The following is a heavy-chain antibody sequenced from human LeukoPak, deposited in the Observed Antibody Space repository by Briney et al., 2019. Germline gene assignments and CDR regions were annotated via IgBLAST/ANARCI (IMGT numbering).Heavy chain of an antibody. Sequence: KPGGPLRLSCAASGFIFSGYIMNWVRQAPGKGLEWVSSISASDTYINYADSLKGRFTISRDNAKNSLYLQMNSLRAEDTAVYYCAREPSGGYCSSSSCSRYFQHWGSGNPVTVSS. CDR3: AREPSGGYCSSSSCSRYFQH. CDR2: ISASDTYI. CDR1: GFIFSGYI. D-gene: IGHD2-2*01. J-gene: IGHJ1*01. V-gene: IGHV3-21*01.